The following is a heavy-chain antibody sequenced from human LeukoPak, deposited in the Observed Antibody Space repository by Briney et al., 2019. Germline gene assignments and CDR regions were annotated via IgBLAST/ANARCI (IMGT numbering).Heavy chain of an antibody. Sequence: SETLSLTCSFSGYSISSGYYWGWIRQPPGQGLEWIGNIYHSGSTYYNPSLKSRVTISVDTSKNQFSLKLSSVTAADTAVYYCARVSYDFWSGYYSGWTFDYWGQGTLVTVSS. CDR1: GYSISSGYY. CDR2: IYHSGST. D-gene: IGHD3-3*01. J-gene: IGHJ4*02. CDR3: ARVSYDFWSGYYSGWTFDY. V-gene: IGHV4-38-2*02.